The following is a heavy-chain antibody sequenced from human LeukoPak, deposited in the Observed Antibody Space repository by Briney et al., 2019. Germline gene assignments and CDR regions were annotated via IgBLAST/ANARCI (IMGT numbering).Heavy chain of an antibody. Sequence: GGSLRLSCAASGFTFSSYAMSWARQAPGKGREWVSAIIGCGGSTHYADYVKGRFTISRDNSKNTLYLQMNSLRAEDTAVYYCAARIVVVPAAIEGNDAFDIWGQGTMVTVSS. V-gene: IGHV3-23*01. CDR1: GFTFSSYA. CDR3: AARIVVVPAAIEGNDAFDI. CDR2: IIGCGGST. D-gene: IGHD2-2*02. J-gene: IGHJ3*02.